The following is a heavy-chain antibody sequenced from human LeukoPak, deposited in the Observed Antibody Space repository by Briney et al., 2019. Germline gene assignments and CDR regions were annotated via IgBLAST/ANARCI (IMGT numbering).Heavy chain of an antibody. CDR1: GFTFSSYA. J-gene: IGHJ4*02. CDR2: ISGSGGST. V-gene: IGHV3-23*01. CDR3: AKALSITIFGVVIDPEFDY. D-gene: IGHD3-3*01. Sequence: GGSLRLSCAASGFTFSSYAMSWVRQAPGKGLEWVSAISGSGGSTYYADSVKGRFTISRDNSKNTLCLQMNSLRAEDTAVYYCAKALSITIFGVVIDPEFDYWGQGTLVTASS.